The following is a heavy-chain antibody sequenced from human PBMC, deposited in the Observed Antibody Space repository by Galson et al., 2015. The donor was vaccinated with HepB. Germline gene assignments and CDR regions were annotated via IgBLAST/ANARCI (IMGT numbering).Heavy chain of an antibody. CDR1: GFTFSNYY. CDR3: ARDCFWSGYYWGWFDP. J-gene: IGHJ5*02. D-gene: IGHD3-3*01. CDR2: ISSSGSTI. Sequence: LRLSCAASGFTFSNYYMSWIRQAPGKGLEWVSYISSSGSTIYYADSVKGRFTISRDNAKNSLYLQMNSLRAEDTAMYYCARDCFWSGYYWGWFDPWGQGTLVTVSS. V-gene: IGHV3-11*01.